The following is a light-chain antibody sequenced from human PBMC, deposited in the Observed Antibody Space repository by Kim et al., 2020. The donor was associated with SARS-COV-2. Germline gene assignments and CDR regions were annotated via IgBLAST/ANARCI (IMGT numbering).Light chain of an antibody. V-gene: IGLV1-44*01. Sequence: GQMVPISCSGSRSNIGNNVVNWYQQVPGTAPKLLIYSNDHRPSGVPDRFSGSKSGTSASLAISGLQSEDEADYYCAAWDDSLSGVVFGGGTQLTVL. CDR2: SND. CDR1: RSNIGNNV. J-gene: IGLJ2*01. CDR3: AAWDDSLSGVV.